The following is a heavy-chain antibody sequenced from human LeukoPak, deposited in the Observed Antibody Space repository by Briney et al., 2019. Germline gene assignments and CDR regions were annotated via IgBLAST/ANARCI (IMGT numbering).Heavy chain of an antibody. V-gene: IGHV1-2*05. D-gene: IGHD6-13*01. CDR1: GYTFTGYH. CDR3: ARDQGSLTRSWYTGY. CDR2: INPYSGDT. J-gene: IGHJ4*02. Sequence: AASVKVSCKASGYTFTGYHIHWVRQAPGQGLEWMGRINPYSGDTNFAQKFQGRVTMTRDTSITTAYMDLSSLTTDDTGVYFCARDQGSLTRSWYTGYWGQGTQVTVSS.